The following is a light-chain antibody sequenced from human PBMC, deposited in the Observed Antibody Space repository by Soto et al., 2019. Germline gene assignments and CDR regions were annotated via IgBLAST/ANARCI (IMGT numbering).Light chain of an antibody. CDR1: QGISTY. CDR2: GAS. V-gene: IGKV1-9*01. CDR3: QQLNSDWYA. J-gene: IGKJ2*01. Sequence: DIQLTQSPCFLSASVGDRVTITCRASQGISTYLAWYLQRPGKAPKLLIYGASTLQSGVPSRFSGSGSGTEFTLTISSLQPEDFGTYYCQQLNSDWYAFGQGTKLEIK.